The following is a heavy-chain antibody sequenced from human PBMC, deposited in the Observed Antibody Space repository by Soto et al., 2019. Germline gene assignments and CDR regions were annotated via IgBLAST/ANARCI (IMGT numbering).Heavy chain of an antibody. CDR1: DGSIINHY. J-gene: IGHJ6*02. CDR2: ISHSGST. D-gene: IGHD3-10*01. Sequence: QVQLQESGPGLVKPSETLSLTCTVSDGSIINHYCSWFRQPPGKGLEWIGYISHSGSTSYNPSLLSRVPMSVDTSKTQFSLMLDSVTATDTAVYYCARQGFGSLHGLVDVWGQGTTVIVSS. V-gene: IGHV4-59*08. CDR3: ARQGFGSLHGLVDV.